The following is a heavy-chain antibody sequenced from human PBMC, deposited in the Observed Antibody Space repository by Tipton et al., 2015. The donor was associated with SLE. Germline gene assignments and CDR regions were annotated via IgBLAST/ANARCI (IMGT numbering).Heavy chain of an antibody. D-gene: IGHD1-26*01. CDR3: ARHVDGGSYFLSGMDV. V-gene: IGHV4-59*08. J-gene: IGHJ6*02. Sequence: LRLSCTVSGGSIGSYYWSWIRQPPGKGLEWIGYLYYSGSTNYNPSLKSRVTISVDTSKNQFSLKLRSVTAADTAVYYCARHVDGGSYFLSGMDVWGQGTTVTVSS. CDR2: LYYSGST. CDR1: GGSIGSYY.